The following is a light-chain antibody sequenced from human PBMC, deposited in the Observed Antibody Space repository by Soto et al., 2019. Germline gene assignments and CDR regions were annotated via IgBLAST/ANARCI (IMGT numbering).Light chain of an antibody. CDR2: WAS. J-gene: IGKJ4*01. Sequence: DIVMTQSPDSLAVSLGERATINCKSSQSVLYSSNDKNYLAWHQQKPGQPPKLLIYWASTRESGVPDQFSGSGSGTDFTLTISSLQAEDVAVYYCQQYYSFPLTFGGGTKVEIK. CDR3: QQYYSFPLT. V-gene: IGKV4-1*01. CDR1: QSVLYSSNDKNY.